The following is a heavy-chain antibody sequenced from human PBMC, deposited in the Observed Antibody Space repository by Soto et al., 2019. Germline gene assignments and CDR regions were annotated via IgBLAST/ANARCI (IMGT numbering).Heavy chain of an antibody. Sequence: GGSLRLSCAASGFTFNFYAMGWVRQAPGRGVEWVSGISVNGRTNYADSVKGRFTISRDNSKNMVFLQMDTLRAEDTALYYCTKAGGWYYYDSSGPPDASHVWGQGTMVTVSS. CDR2: ISVNGRT. CDR1: GFTFNFYA. CDR3: TKAGGWYYYDSSGPPDASHV. V-gene: IGHV3-23*01. J-gene: IGHJ3*01. D-gene: IGHD3-22*01.